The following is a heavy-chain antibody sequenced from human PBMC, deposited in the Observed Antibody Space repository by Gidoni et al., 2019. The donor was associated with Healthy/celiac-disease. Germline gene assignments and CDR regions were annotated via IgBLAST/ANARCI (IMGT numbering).Heavy chain of an antibody. CDR1: GDTLTELS. Sequence: QVQLVQSGAEVKKPGASVKVSCKVSGDTLTELSMHWVRQAPGKGLEWMGGFDPEDGEPIYAQKFQGRVTLTEDTSTDTAYMELSSLRSEDTAVYYCATVFSQQLPNGMDVWGQGTTVTVSS. CDR2: FDPEDGEP. D-gene: IGHD6-13*01. J-gene: IGHJ6*02. V-gene: IGHV1-24*01. CDR3: ATVFSQQLPNGMDV.